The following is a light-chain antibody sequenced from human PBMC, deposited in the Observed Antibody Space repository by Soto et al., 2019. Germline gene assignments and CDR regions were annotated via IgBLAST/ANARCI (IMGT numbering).Light chain of an antibody. Sequence: IGLTQSPGTLSLSPGERATLSCRASQSVSNNYLAWYQQKPGQAPRLLIYGASNRATGIPDRFSGSGSGTDFTLPISRLEPEDFAVYYCQQYGSSGTFGQGTMVDI. CDR3: QQYGSSGT. CDR2: GAS. V-gene: IGKV3-20*01. CDR1: QSVSNNY. J-gene: IGKJ1*01.